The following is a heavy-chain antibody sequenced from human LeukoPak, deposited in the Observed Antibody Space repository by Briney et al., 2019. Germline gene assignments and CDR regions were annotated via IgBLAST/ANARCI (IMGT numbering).Heavy chain of an antibody. V-gene: IGHV4-34*01. CDR3: ARVSMVRGVQVAFDI. Sequence: PSETLSLTCAVYGGSFSGYYWSWIRQPPEKGLEWIGEINHSGGTNYNPSLKSRVTISLDTSKNQFSLRLSSVTAADTAVYSCARVSMVRGVQVAFDIWGQGTMVTVSS. CDR2: INHSGGT. D-gene: IGHD3-10*01. J-gene: IGHJ3*02. CDR1: GGSFSGYY.